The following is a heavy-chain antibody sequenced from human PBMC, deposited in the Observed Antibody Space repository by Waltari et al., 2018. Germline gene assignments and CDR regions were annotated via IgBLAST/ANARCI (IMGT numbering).Heavy chain of an antibody. V-gene: IGHV1-18*04. J-gene: IGHJ4*02. CDR3: ARDPFAPFD. Sequence: QVQLVQSGAEVKKPGASVKVSSQASGYAFTSFGISWVRQAPGQGLEWMGWINPYNGNTKYIERLQSRVTLTTDTSTNTAYRELRSLRSDDTAMYYWARDPFAPFDWGQGTLVTVSS. CDR1: GYAFTSFG. D-gene: IGHD3-10*01. CDR2: INPYNGNT.